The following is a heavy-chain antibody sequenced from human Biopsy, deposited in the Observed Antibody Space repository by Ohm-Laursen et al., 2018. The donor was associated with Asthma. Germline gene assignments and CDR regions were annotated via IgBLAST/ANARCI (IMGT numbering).Heavy chain of an antibody. CDR1: GGSFSNFA. J-gene: IGHJ4*02. CDR2: ILTKFDIT. V-gene: IGHV1-69*04. D-gene: IGHD3-22*01. CDR3: ARSYDTDSYPVLVLDY. Sequence: GASVKVSCKASGGSFSNFAFSWVRQAPGHGLEWMGTILTKFDITSYAEKFQGRVTITADKSTSTTYMELSRLRSEDTAAYYCARSYDTDSYPVLVLDYWGQGTLVTVSS.